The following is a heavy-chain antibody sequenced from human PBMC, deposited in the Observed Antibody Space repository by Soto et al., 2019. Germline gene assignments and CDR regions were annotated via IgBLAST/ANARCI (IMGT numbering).Heavy chain of an antibody. CDR2: IIPIFGTA. J-gene: IGHJ6*02. V-gene: IGHV1-69*13. Sequence: ASVKVSCKASGGTFSSYAISWVRQAPGQGLEWMGGIIPIFGTANYAQKFQGRVTITADESTSTAYMELSSLRSEDTAVYYCARVSGQCSSTSCSPYYGMDVWGQGTTVTVSS. CDR3: ARVSGQCSSTSCSPYYGMDV. CDR1: GGTFSSYA. D-gene: IGHD2-2*01.